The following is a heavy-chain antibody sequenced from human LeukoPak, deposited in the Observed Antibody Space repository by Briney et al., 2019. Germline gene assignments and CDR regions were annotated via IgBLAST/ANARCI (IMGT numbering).Heavy chain of an antibody. CDR1: GFTFSSYG. J-gene: IGHJ4*02. V-gene: IGHV3-30*03. CDR2: ISYDGSNK. CDR3: SSTISYYDSSGYYYVYLDY. Sequence: GGSLRLSCAASGFTFSSYGMHWVRQAPGKELEWVAVISYDGSNKYYADSVKGRFTISRDNSKNTLYLQMNSLRAEDTAVYYCSSTISYYDSSGYYYVYLDYWGQGTLVTVSS. D-gene: IGHD3-22*01.